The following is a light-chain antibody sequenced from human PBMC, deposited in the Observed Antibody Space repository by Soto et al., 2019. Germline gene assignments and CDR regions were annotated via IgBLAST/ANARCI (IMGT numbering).Light chain of an antibody. V-gene: IGLV1-51*01. Sequence: QSVLTQPPSVSAAPGQKVTISCSGSASNIGSNSRSWYRQFPGSSPMLVIYDNHKRPSGISARFSASKSDTSATLVITGLRTGDEADYYCGAWDNNLSAGVFGSGTKLTVL. CDR1: ASNIGSNS. J-gene: IGLJ2*01. CDR3: GAWDNNLSAGV. CDR2: DNH.